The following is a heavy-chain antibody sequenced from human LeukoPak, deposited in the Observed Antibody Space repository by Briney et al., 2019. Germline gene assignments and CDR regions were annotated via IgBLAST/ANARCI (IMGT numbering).Heavy chain of an antibody. J-gene: IGHJ6*02. CDR2: ISYDGSNK. V-gene: IGHV3-30*18. Sequence: GGSLRLSCAASGFTFSSYGMHWVRQAPGKGLEWVAVISYDGSNKYYADSVKGRFTISRDNSKNTLYLQMNSLRAEDTAVYYCAKARAKDRATVSDFRKSYYHYGMDVWGQGTTVTVSS. CDR3: AKARAKDRATVSDFRKSYYHYGMDV. D-gene: IGHD4-11*01. CDR1: GFTFSSYG.